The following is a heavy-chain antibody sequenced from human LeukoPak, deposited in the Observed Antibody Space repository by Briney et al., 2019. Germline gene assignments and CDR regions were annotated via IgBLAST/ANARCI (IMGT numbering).Heavy chain of an antibody. Sequence: GGSLRLSCAACGFTFSGSAMHWVGQAAGKGVEGVGRIRRKGNRYATAYAASVKGRFTISRDDSKNTAYLQMHSLKTEDTAVYYSTKNAPDYWGQGTLVTVSS. CDR2: IRRKGNRYAT. V-gene: IGHV3-73*01. J-gene: IGHJ4*02. CDR1: GFTFSGSA. CDR3: TKNAPDY.